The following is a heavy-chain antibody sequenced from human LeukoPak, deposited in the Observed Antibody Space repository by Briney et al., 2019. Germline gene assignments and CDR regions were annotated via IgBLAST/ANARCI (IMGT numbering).Heavy chain of an antibody. J-gene: IGHJ6*02. D-gene: IGHD2-2*01. Sequence: SQTLSLTCTVSRGSFSSGSCYWSWIRQPAGKGLEWIGRIYTSGSTNYNPSLKSRVTISVDTSKNQFSLKLSSVTAADTAVYYCARDRCSSTSCYAYYYYGMDVWGQGTTVTVSS. CDR1: RGSFSSGSCY. V-gene: IGHV4-61*02. CDR3: ARDRCSSTSCYAYYYYGMDV. CDR2: IYTSGST.